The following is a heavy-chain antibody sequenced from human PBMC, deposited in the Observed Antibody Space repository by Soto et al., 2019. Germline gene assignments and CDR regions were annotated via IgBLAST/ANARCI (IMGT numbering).Heavy chain of an antibody. J-gene: IGHJ5*02. CDR2: ISTNTGHT. CDR3: AREEYRQVDH. V-gene: IGHV1-18*04. Sequence: QVQLVQSGAEVKKPGASVKVSCKASGYTFTNYGISWVRQAPGQGLEWMGWISTNTGHTDYARSLRGRVTMTTDASTTTAYMELRSLTSDDTAIYFCAREEYRQVDHWGQGTLVTVSS. CDR1: GYTFTNYG. D-gene: IGHD3-16*02.